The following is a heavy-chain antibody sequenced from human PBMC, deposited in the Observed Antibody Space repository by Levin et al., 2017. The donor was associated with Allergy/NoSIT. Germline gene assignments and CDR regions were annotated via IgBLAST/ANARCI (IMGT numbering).Heavy chain of an antibody. D-gene: IGHD5-12*01. Sequence: SETLSLTCTVSGGSISSGGYYWSWIRQHPGRGLEWIGYIYYTGSSYYNPSLKSRVTILIDTSKNQFSLRLSSVTAADTAVYYCARGEHSAYYSPLGYWGQGTLVTVSS. CDR2: IYYTGSS. V-gene: IGHV4-31*03. CDR3: ARGEHSAYYSPLGY. CDR1: GGSISSGGYY. J-gene: IGHJ4*02.